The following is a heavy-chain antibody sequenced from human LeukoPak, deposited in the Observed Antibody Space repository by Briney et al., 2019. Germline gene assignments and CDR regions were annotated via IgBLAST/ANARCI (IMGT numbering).Heavy chain of an antibody. D-gene: IGHD2-15*01. CDR3: ARSSSRCSGGSCYPSGMDV. CDR2: IYYSGST. CDR1: GGSIGSYY. J-gene: IGHJ6*02. V-gene: IGHV4-59*01. Sequence: PSETLSLTCTVSGGSIGSYYWSWIRQPPGKGLEWIGYIYYSGSTNYNPSLKSRVTISVDASKNQFSLKLSSVTAADTAVYYCARSSSRCSGGSCYPSGMDVWGQGTTVTVSS.